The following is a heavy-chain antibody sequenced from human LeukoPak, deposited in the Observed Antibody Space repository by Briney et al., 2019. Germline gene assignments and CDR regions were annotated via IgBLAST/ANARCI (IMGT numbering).Heavy chain of an antibody. J-gene: IGHJ4*02. CDR2: TNPNSGGT. CDR3: ARMTYYYDSSGYWQNFDY. Sequence: GASVKVSCKASGYTFTGYYMHWVRQAPGQGLEWMGWTNPNSGGTNYAQKFQGRVTMTRDTSISTAYMELSRLRSDDTAVYYCARMTYYYDSSGYWQNFDYWGQGTLVTVSS. V-gene: IGHV1-2*02. CDR1: GYTFTGYY. D-gene: IGHD3-22*01.